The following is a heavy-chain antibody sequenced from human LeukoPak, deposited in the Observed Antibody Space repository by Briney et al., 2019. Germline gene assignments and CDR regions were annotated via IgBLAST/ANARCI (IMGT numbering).Heavy chain of an antibody. V-gene: IGHV4-38-2*02. D-gene: IGHD3-10*01. Sequence: PSETLSLTCTVSGYSISSGYYWGWIRQPPGKGLEWIGSIYHSGSTYYNPSLKSRVTISVDTSKNQFSLKLSSVTAADTAVYYCASIPDYYGSGEVGFDPWGQGTLVTVSS. CDR1: GYSISSGYY. CDR2: IYHSGST. CDR3: ASIPDYYGSGEVGFDP. J-gene: IGHJ5*02.